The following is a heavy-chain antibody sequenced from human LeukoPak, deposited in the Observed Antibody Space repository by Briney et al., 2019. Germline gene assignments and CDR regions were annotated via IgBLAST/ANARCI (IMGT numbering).Heavy chain of an antibody. J-gene: IGHJ4*02. D-gene: IGHD5-12*01. Sequence: GGSLRLSCAASGFTFSSYAMNWVRQAPGKGLEWVSAISATGGTTYYADSVKGRFTISRDNSKNTLYLQMNSLRAEDTALYYCARDLFSWLRSIDYWGRGTLVTVSS. V-gene: IGHV3-23*01. CDR3: ARDLFSWLRSIDY. CDR2: ISATGGTT. CDR1: GFTFSSYA.